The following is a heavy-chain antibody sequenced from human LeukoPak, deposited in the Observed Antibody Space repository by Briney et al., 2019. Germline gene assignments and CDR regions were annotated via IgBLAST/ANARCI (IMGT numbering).Heavy chain of an antibody. V-gene: IGHV4-34*01. Sequence: PSETLSLTCAVYGGSFSGNYWSWIRQPPGKGLEWIGEINHSGSTNYNPSLKSRVTISVDTSKNQFSLKLSSVTAADTAVYYCARAGLLGTMVRGVIQSNRFDPWGQGTLVTVSS. CDR1: GGSFSGNY. J-gene: IGHJ5*02. CDR3: ARAGLLGTMVRGVIQSNRFDP. D-gene: IGHD3-10*01. CDR2: INHSGST.